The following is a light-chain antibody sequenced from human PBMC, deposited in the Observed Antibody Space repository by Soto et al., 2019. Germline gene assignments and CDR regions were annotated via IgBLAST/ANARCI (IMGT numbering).Light chain of an antibody. CDR1: QSVSSSY. Sequence: EIVLTQSPGTLSLSPGERATLSCRASQSVSSSYLAWYQQKPGKSPRLLIYGASCRATGIPDRFSGSGSGTDFTLTISRLEPEDFALYYCQQYGSSPRTFGQGTKVEIK. J-gene: IGKJ1*01. CDR3: QQYGSSPRT. V-gene: IGKV3-20*01. CDR2: GAS.